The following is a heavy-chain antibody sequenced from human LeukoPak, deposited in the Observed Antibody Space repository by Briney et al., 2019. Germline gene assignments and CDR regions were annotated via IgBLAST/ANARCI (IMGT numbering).Heavy chain of an antibody. D-gene: IGHD5-12*01. V-gene: IGHV4-39*01. CDR3: ARLYRDSGYDY. CDR2: IYYSGST. CDR1: GGSTSSSSYF. J-gene: IGHJ4*02. Sequence: SETLSLTCTVSGGSTSSSSYFWGWIRQPPGKGLEWIGSIYYSGSTYYNPSLESRITISVDTSKNQFSLKLRSVTAADTAVYYCARLYRDSGYDYWGQGTLVTVSS.